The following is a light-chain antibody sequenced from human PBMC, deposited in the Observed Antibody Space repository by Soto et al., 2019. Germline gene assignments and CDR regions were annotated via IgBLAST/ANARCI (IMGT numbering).Light chain of an antibody. Sequence: QSALTQPASVSGSPGQSITISCTGTSSDVGGYNYVSWYQHHPGKAPNLMIYDVSNRPSGVSNRFSGSKSGNTASLTISGLQAEDEADYYCSSYTTSSTPYVFGTGTKLTVL. J-gene: IGLJ1*01. CDR3: SSYTTSSTPYV. CDR2: DVS. CDR1: SSDVGGYNY. V-gene: IGLV2-14*03.